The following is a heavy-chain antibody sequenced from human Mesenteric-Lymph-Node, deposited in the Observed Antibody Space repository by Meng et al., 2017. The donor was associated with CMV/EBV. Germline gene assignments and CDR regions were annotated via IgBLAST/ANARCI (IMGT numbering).Heavy chain of an antibody. CDR2: ISSSGSTI. J-gene: IGHJ4*02. CDR1: GFTFSSYE. CDR3: AREASSTIFGVVIPNYFDY. Sequence: GGSLRLSCAASGFTFSSYEMNWVRQAPGKGLEWVSYISSSGSTIYYADSVKGRFTISRDNAKNSLYLQMNSLRAEDTAVYYCAREASSTIFGVVIPNYFDYWGQGTLVTVSS. V-gene: IGHV3-48*03. D-gene: IGHD3-3*01.